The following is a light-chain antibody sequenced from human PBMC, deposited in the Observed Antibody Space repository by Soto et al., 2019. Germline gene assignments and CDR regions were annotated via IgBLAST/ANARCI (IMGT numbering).Light chain of an antibody. V-gene: IGKV1-33*01. CDR1: QDISNY. Sequence: DIQMTQSPSSLSASVGDRVTITCQASQDISNYLNWYQQKPGKAPKLLIYDASNLETGVPSRFSGSGSGTDFTCTISSLQPEDIATYYCQQYDTFGQGTKLEIK. CDR3: QQYDT. J-gene: IGKJ2*01. CDR2: DAS.